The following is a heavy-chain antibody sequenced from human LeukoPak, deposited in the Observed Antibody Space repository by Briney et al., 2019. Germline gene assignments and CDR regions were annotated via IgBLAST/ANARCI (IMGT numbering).Heavy chain of an antibody. V-gene: IGHV1-2*02. CDR3: ARGDCSSTSCYYYYYYMDV. CDR1: GYTFAGYY. Sequence: ASVKVSCKASGYTFAGYYMHWVRQAPGQGLEWMGWINPNSGGTNYAQKFQGRVTMTRNTSISTAYMELSSLRSEDTAVYYCARGDCSSTSCYYYYYYMDVWGKGTTVTISS. J-gene: IGHJ6*03. D-gene: IGHD2-2*01. CDR2: INPNSGGT.